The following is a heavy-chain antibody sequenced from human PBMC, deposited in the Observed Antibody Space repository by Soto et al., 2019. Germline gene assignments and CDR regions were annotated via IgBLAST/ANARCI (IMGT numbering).Heavy chain of an antibody. CDR2: IYYSGST. CDR3: ARDTLDYGSGTRYFDY. CDR1: GGSISSYY. D-gene: IGHD3-10*01. V-gene: IGHV4-59*01. J-gene: IGHJ4*02. Sequence: TSETLSLTCTVSGGSISSYYWSWIRQPPGKGLEWIGYIYYSGSTNYNPSLKSRVTISVDTSKNQFSLKLSSVTAADTAVYYCARDTLDYGSGTRYFDYWGQGTLVTVSS.